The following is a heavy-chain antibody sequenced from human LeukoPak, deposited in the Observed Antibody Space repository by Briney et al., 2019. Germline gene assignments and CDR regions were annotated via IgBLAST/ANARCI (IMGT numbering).Heavy chain of an antibody. D-gene: IGHD2-2*01. CDR1: GASFSGYY. J-gene: IGHJ3*02. CDR3: ARRRGSIVVVPGAKPYAFDI. Sequence: SETLSLTCAVYGASFSGYYWSWIRQPPGKGLEWIGEINHSGSTNYNPSLKSRVTISVDTSKNQFSLKLSSVTAADTAVYYCARRRGSIVVVPGAKPYAFDIWGQGTMVTVSS. CDR2: INHSGST. V-gene: IGHV4-34*01.